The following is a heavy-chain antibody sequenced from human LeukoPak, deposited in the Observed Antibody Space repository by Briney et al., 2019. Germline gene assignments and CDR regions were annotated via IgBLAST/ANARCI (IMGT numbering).Heavy chain of an antibody. CDR2: INQDGNEA. Sequence: GGSLRLSCAVSGFSISRYWMAWVRQAPGKELQWVVNINQDGNEAVYLDSVRGRFTVSRDNAKNSVDLHMYGLRVEDMAVYFCSNGIYAKSYWGRGTLVTVSS. V-gene: IGHV3-7*01. J-gene: IGHJ4*02. D-gene: IGHD2/OR15-2a*01. CDR3: SNGIYAKSY. CDR1: GFSISRYW.